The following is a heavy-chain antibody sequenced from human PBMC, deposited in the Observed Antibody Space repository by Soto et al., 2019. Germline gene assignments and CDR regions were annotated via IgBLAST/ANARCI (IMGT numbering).Heavy chain of an antibody. V-gene: IGHV4-61*01. CDR2: IYYSGST. Sequence: PSETLSLTCTVSGGSVSSGSYYWSWIRQPPGKGLEWIGYIYYSGSTNYNPSLKSRVTISVDTSKNQFSLKLSSVTAADTAAYYCARENYWGQGTLVTVSS. CDR3: ARENY. CDR1: GGSVSSGSYY. J-gene: IGHJ4*02.